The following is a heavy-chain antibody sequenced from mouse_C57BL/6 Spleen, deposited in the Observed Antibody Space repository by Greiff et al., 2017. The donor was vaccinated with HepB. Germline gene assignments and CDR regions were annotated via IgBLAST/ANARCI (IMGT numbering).Heavy chain of an antibody. Sequence: QVHVKQSGAELVRPGASVKLSCKASGYTFTDYYINWVKQRPGQGLEWIARIYPGSGNTYYNEKFKGKATLTAEKSSSTAYMQLSSLTSEDSAVYFCAREGTARDWFAYWGQGTLVTVSA. D-gene: IGHD3-3*01. J-gene: IGHJ3*01. CDR2: IYPGSGNT. CDR3: AREGTARDWFAY. V-gene: IGHV1-76*01. CDR1: GYTFTDYY.